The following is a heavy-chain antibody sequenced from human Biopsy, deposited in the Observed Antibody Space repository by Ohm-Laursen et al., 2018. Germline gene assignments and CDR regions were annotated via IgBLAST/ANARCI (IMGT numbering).Heavy chain of an antibody. D-gene: IGHD6-19*01. V-gene: IGHV4-61*01. CDR1: GYSVTNDYY. CDR2: IYYSGST. Sequence: SETLSLTCAVSGYSVTNDYYWGWIRQTPGKGLEWIGYIYYSGSTNYNPSLKSRVTISVDTSKNQFSLRLNSVTAADTAVYYCARATNNTGWPYYYFYGMDVWGQGTTVTVSS. J-gene: IGHJ6*02. CDR3: ARATNNTGWPYYYFYGMDV.